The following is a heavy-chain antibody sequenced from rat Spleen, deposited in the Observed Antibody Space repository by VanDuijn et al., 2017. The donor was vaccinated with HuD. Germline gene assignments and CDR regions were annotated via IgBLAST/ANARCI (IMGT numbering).Heavy chain of an antibody. V-gene: IGHV5-31*01. CDR3: VRHPDYSNYFDY. CDR1: GFTFNNYW. Sequence: EVQLVETGGGLVQPGRSLKLSCVASGFTFNNYWMTWIRQAPGQGLEWIASITNTGGSTYLADSVKGRFTVSRDNAKSTLYLQMDSLGSEDTANYYCVRHPDYSNYFDYWGQGVMVTVSS. J-gene: IGHJ2*01. D-gene: IGHD1-1*01. CDR2: ITNTGGST.